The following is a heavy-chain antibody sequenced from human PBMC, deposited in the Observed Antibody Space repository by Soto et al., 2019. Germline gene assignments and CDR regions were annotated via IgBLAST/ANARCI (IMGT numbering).Heavy chain of an antibody. CDR1: GFTFSSYW. Sequence: GGSLRLSCAASGFTFSSYWMSWVRQAPGKGLEWVANIKQDGSEKYYVDSVKGRFTISRDKAKNSLYLQMNSLRAEDTAVYYCARDSGSFYYYFYYGMDVWGQGTTVTVSS. J-gene: IGHJ6*02. CDR3: ARDSGSFYYYFYYGMDV. V-gene: IGHV3-7*01. CDR2: IKQDGSEK. D-gene: IGHD1-26*01.